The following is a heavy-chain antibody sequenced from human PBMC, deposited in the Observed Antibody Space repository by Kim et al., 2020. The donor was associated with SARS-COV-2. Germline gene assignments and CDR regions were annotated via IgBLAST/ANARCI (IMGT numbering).Heavy chain of an antibody. D-gene: IGHD3-9*01. CDR2: ISGSGGST. Sequence: GGSLRLSCAASGFTFSSYAMSWVRQAPGKGLEWVSAISGSGGSTYYADSVKGRFTISRDNSKNTLYLQMNSLRAEDTAVYYCAKDRGYDILTGLVGAFDIWGQGTMVTVSS. J-gene: IGHJ3*02. CDR1: GFTFSSYA. CDR3: AKDRGYDILTGLVGAFDI. V-gene: IGHV3-23*01.